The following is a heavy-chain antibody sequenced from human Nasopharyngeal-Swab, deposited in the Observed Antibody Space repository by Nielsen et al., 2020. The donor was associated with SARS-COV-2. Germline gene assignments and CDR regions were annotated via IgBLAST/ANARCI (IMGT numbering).Heavy chain of an antibody. CDR1: GYSFSSYW. Sequence: GGSLRLSCWGSGYSFSSYWIGWVRQMPGKGLEWMGIIYPGDSDTRYSPSFQGQVTISADKSISTAYLQWSSLKASDTAMYYCARHAVTTSHSYCSSTSCYFDYWGQGTLVTVSS. V-gene: IGHV5-51*01. D-gene: IGHD2-2*01. J-gene: IGHJ4*02. CDR2: IYPGDSDT. CDR3: ARHAVTTSHSYCSSTSCYFDY.